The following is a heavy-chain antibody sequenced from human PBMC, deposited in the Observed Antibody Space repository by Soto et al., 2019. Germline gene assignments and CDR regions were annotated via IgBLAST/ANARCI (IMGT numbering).Heavy chain of an antibody. J-gene: IGHJ2*01. D-gene: IGHD3-9*01. CDR1: GFTVSSNY. CDR3: ARDILAGDWYFDL. V-gene: IGHV3-53*01. Sequence: GSLRLSCAASGFTVSSNYMSWVRQAPGKGLEWVSVIYSGGSTYYADSVKGRFTISRDNSKNTLYLQMNSLRAEDTAVYYCARDILAGDWYFDLWGRGTLVTVSS. CDR2: IYSGGST.